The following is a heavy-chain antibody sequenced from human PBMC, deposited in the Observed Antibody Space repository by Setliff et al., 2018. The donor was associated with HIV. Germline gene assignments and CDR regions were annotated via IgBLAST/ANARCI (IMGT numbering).Heavy chain of an antibody. V-gene: IGHV4-39*01. Sequence: SETLSLTCTVSGGSISSNIYFWGWIRQPPGKGLEWVGSIYYSGSAYYNSSLRSRLTISVDTSKNQFSLKLTSVTAADTALYYCARPQLGLGGGSHFDAWGRGTLVTVSS. CDR1: GGSISSNIYF. J-gene: IGHJ4*02. CDR2: IYYSGSA. CDR3: ARPQLGLGGGSHFDA. D-gene: IGHD1-1*01.